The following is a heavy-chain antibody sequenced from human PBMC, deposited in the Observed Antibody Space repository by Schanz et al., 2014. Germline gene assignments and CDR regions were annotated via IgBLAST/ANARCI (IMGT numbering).Heavy chain of an antibody. CDR2: ISYDGNEK. V-gene: IGHV3-30*03. Sequence: VQLLESGGGLVKPGGSLRLSCAASGFTFSSYAMSWVRQAPGKGLEWVAFISYDGNEKHYPDSVKGRFTISRDNSKNTLYLQMNSLRAEDTAVYYCARPLGPNYYYYGLDVWGQGTTVTVSS. CDR3: ARPLGPNYYYYGLDV. J-gene: IGHJ6*02. CDR1: GFTFSSYA.